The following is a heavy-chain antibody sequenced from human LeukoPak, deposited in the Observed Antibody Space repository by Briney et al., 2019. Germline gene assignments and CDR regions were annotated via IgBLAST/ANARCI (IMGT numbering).Heavy chain of an antibody. CDR1: GFTFSSYA. CDR2: IRGGGET. CDR3: AKRGVVIRVILVGFHKEAYYFDS. V-gene: IGHV3-23*01. Sequence: PGGSLRLSCAASGFTFSSYAMSWVRQAPARGLEWVSSIRGGGETFYADSVKGRFTLSRDDSRNTVYLQMNNLRVEDTAVYFCAKRGVVIRVILVGFHKEAYYFDSWGQGALVTVSS. J-gene: IGHJ4*02. D-gene: IGHD3-22*01.